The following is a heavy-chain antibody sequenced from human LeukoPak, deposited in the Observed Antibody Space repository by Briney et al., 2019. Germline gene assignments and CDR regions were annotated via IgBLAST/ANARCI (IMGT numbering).Heavy chain of an antibody. CDR1: GGSISSSNW. J-gene: IGHJ4*02. CDR3: ASVIVGATIPNYFDY. CDR2: IYHSGST. Sequence: ASETLSLTCAVSGGSISSSNWWSWVRQPPGKGLEWIGEIYHSGSTNYNPSLKSRVTISVDKSKNQFSLKLSSVTAADTAVYYCASVIVGATIPNYFDYWGQGTLVTVSS. V-gene: IGHV4-4*02. D-gene: IGHD1-26*01.